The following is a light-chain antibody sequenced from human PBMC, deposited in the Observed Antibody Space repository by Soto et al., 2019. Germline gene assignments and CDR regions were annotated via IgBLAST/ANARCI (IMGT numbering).Light chain of an antibody. Sequence: EIVLTQSPATLSLSPGERATLSCRASQSVSTYLAWYQQKPGQAPRLLIYDAFNRATGVPARFRGSGSGTDFTLTISGLEPEDFSVYYCQQYGSSQLTFGGGTKVDIK. CDR1: QSVSTY. CDR3: QQYGSSQLT. CDR2: DAF. V-gene: IGKV3-11*01. J-gene: IGKJ4*01.